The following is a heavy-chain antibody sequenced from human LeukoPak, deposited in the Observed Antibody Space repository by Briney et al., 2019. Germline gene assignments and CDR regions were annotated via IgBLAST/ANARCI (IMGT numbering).Heavy chain of an antibody. CDR2: ISSSSSYI. V-gene: IGHV3-21*04. CDR1: GFTFSSYS. CDR3: AKDVTTLLSGDDAFDI. D-gene: IGHD4-17*01. J-gene: IGHJ3*02. Sequence: GGSLRLSCAASGFTFSSYSMNWVRQAPGKGLEWVSSISSSSSYIYYADSVKGRFTISRDNAKNSLYLQMNSLRAEDTAVYYCAKDVTTLLSGDDAFDIWGQGTMVTVSS.